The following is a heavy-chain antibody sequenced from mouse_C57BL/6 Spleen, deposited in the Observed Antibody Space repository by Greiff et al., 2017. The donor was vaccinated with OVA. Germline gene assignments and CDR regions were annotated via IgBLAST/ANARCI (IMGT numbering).Heavy chain of an antibody. J-gene: IGHJ2*01. D-gene: IGHD1-1*01. CDR2: IHPNSGST. CDR1: GYTFTSYW. CDR3: APTYYYGSVDYFDY. Sequence: QVQLQQPGAELVKPGASVKLSCKASGYTFTSYWMHWVKQRPGQGLEWIGMIHPNSGSTNYNEKFKSKATLTVDKSSSTAYMQLSSLTSEDSAVYYWAPTYYYGSVDYFDYWGQGTTLTVSS. V-gene: IGHV1-64*01.